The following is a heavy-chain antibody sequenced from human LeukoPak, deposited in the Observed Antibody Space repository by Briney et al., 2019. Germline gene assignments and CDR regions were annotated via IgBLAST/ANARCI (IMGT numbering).Heavy chain of an antibody. CDR3: ARDLAYYDFWSGYNRIDY. Sequence: PGGSLRLSCAASGFTFSSYAMHWVRQAPGKGLEWVAVISYDGGNKYYADSVKGRFTISRDNSKNTLYLQMNSLRAEDTAVYYCARDLAYYDFWSGYNRIDYWGQGTLVTVSS. D-gene: IGHD3-3*01. J-gene: IGHJ4*02. CDR2: ISYDGGNK. CDR1: GFTFSSYA. V-gene: IGHV3-30-3*01.